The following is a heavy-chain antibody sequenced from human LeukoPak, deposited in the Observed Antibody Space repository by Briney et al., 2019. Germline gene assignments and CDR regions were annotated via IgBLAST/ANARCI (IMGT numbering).Heavy chain of an antibody. Sequence: GQSLRLSCAASGFTFSSYGMHWVRQAPGKGLEWVAATSYDGRNKNYADSLKGRFTISREDSENTLCLQMNSLRAEDTAVYYWAKDRSRALWFGELKMDPWGQGALVTVS. CDR1: GFTFSSYG. D-gene: IGHD3-10*01. J-gene: IGHJ5*02. CDR2: TSYDGRNK. CDR3: AKDRSRALWFGELKMDP. V-gene: IGHV3-30*18.